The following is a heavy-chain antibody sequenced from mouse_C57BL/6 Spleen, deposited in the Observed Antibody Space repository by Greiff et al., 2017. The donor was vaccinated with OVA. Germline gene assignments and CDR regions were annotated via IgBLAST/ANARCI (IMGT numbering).Heavy chain of an antibody. CDR2: IYPGDGDT. V-gene: IGHV1-80*01. J-gene: IGHJ2*01. D-gene: IGHD1-1*01. CDR1: GYAFSSYW. CDR3: ARTITTVVAPLGY. Sequence: VQLVESGAELVKPGASVKISCKASGYAFSSYWMNWVKQRPGKGLEWIGQIYPGDGDTNYNGKFKGKATLTADKSSSTAYMQLSSLTSEDSAVYFCARTITTVVAPLGYWGQGTTLTVSS.